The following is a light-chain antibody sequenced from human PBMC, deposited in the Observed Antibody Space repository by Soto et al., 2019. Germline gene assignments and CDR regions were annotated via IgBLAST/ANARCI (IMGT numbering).Light chain of an antibody. J-gene: IGKJ2*01. CDR1: QGIKND. Sequence: AIQMTQSPSSLSASVGDRVTITCRASQGIKNDLGWYQQRPGKGPKLLIYAASSLQSGVPSRFSGSGSGTDFTLTISSPQPEDFATYYCLQDYNFPYTFGQGTKLEIK. CDR3: LQDYNFPYT. V-gene: IGKV1-6*01. CDR2: AAS.